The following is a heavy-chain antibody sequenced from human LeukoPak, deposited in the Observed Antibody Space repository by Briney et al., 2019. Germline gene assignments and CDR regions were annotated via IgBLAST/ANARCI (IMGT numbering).Heavy chain of an antibody. CDR1: GGSISSSSYY. CDR3: ARHLLSGWVFDY. V-gene: IGHV4-39*01. J-gene: IGHJ4*02. CDR2: IYYSGST. Sequence: SDTLTLPCTVSGGSISSSSYYFSWILPPPTNGLAWIGSIYYSGSTYYNPSLKSRVTISVDTSKNQFSLKLSSVTAADTAVYYCARHLLSGWVFDYWGQGTLVTVSS. D-gene: IGHD6-19*01.